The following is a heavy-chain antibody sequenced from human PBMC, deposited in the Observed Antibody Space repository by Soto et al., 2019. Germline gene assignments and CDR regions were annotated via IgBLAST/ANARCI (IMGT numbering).Heavy chain of an antibody. CDR2: IMPLFGKT. CDR3: ACSRYHYDSSGPHAFDI. Sequence: QEQLVQSGAEVKKPGSSVKVSCKASGGIFRSYALSWVRQAPGQGLEWMGGIMPLFGKTKYAQKFQGRVTITAAESTSTAYMELSSLSSEDTADYYWACSRYHYDSSGPHAFDIWDQGTMVTVSS. D-gene: IGHD3-22*01. CDR1: GGIFRSYA. J-gene: IGHJ3*02. V-gene: IGHV1-69*01.